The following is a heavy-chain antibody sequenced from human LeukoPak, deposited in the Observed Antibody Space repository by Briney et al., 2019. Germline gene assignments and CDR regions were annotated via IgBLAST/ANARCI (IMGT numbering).Heavy chain of an antibody. V-gene: IGHV4-39*07. Sequence: PSETLSLTCTVSGGSISSSSYYWGWIRQPPGKGLEWIGSIYYSGSTYYNPSLKSRVTISVDTSKNQFSLKLSSVTAADTAVYYCARVDRECGSYCDDYWGQGTLVTVSS. J-gene: IGHJ4*02. CDR1: GGSISSSSYY. D-gene: IGHD1-26*01. CDR2: IYYSGST. CDR3: ARVDRECGSYCDDY.